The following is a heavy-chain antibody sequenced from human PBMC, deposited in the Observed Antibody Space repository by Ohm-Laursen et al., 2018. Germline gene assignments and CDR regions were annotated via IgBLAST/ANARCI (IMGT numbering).Heavy chain of an antibody. Sequence: SLRLSCAASGFTFDDYAMHWVRQAPGKGLEWVSGITWNSGTITYADSVKGRFTISRDNAKNSLYLQMNSLRAEDTALNYCAKMVGAWDFFDYWGQGTLVTVSS. V-gene: IGHV3-9*01. CDR1: GFTFDDYA. D-gene: IGHD1-26*01. CDR2: ITWNSGTI. J-gene: IGHJ4*02. CDR3: AKMVGAWDFFDY.